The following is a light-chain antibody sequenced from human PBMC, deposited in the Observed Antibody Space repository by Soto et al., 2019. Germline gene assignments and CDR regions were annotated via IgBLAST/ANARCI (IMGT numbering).Light chain of an antibody. J-gene: IGKJ1*01. CDR2: GAS. CDR1: QSVSSN. CDR3: QQYNNWWT. Sequence: EIVLTQSPGTLSLSPGERATLSCRASQSVSSNLAWYQQKPGQAPRLLIYGASTRATGIPARFSGSGSGTEFTLTISSLQSEDFAVYYCQQYNNWWTFGQGPKVDIK. V-gene: IGKV3-15*01.